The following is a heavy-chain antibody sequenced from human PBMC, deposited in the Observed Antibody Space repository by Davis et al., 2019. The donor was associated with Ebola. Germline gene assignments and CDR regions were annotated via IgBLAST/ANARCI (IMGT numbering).Heavy chain of an antibody. CDR3: AKDIRSSSWYNYYYGMDV. V-gene: IGHV3-21*04. D-gene: IGHD6-13*01. J-gene: IGHJ6*04. Sequence: PGGSLRLSCAASGFTFSTYNMDWVRQAPGKGLEWVANIGSDTHYADSVKGRFTISRDNAKNSLYLQMNSLRAEDTALYYCAKDIRSSSWYNYYYGMDVWGKGTTVTVSS. CDR1: GFTFSTYN. CDR2: IGSDT.